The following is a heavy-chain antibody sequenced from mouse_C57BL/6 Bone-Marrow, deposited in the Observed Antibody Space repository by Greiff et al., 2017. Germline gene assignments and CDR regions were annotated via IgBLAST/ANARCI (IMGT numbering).Heavy chain of an antibody. CDR1: GFTFSDYG. Sequence: EVQLQESGGGLVKPGGSMKLSCAASGFTFSDYGMHWVRQAPEKGLEWVAYISSGSSTIYYADTVKGRFTISRDNAKNTLFLQMTSLRSEDTAMYYCARPDDYAWFAYWGQGTLVTVSA. D-gene: IGHD2-4*01. CDR3: ARPDDYAWFAY. J-gene: IGHJ3*01. CDR2: ISSGSSTI. V-gene: IGHV5-17*01.